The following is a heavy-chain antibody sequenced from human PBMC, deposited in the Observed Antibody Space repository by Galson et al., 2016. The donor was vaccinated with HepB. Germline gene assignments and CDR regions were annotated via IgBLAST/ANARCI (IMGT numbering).Heavy chain of an antibody. CDR2: IYWDNDK. J-gene: IGHJ4*02. V-gene: IGHV2-5*02. Sequence: PALVKPTQTLTLTCTFSGFSLTTSGVGVGWIRQPPGKALEWLALIYWDNDKRYSPSLRSRLTITKDTSKNQVVLTMTNMDPVDTATFYCAHRPEDPGGSPFDYWGQGTLVTVSS. CDR1: GFSLTTSGVG. CDR3: AHRPEDPGGSPFDY. D-gene: IGHD1-26*01.